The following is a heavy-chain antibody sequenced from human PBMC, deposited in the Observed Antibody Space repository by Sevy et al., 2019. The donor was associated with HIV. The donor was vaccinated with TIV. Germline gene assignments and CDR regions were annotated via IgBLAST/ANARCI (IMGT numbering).Heavy chain of an antibody. J-gene: IGHJ4*02. D-gene: IGHD4-4*01. CDR1: GFTFDDYT. CDR2: ISWDGGST. CDR3: AKDTSPTTSEVIDS. V-gene: IGHV3-43*01. Sequence: GGSLRLSCAASGFTFDDYTMHWVRQGPGKGLEWVSLISWDGGSTCYADSVKGRFTISRDNSKNSLYLQMNNLRTEDTALYYCAKDTSPTTSEVIDSWGQGTLVTVSS.